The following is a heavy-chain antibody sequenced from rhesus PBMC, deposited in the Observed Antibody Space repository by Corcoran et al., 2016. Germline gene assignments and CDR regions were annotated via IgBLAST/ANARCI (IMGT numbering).Heavy chain of an antibody. CDR1: GGSISGHN. D-gene: IGHD3-34*01. CDR2: VGGSSGRT. V-gene: IGHV4S5*01. CDR3: ARAAPGVDYAFDV. Sequence: QVQLQESGPGLVKPSETLSLTCAVSGGSISGHNWNWIRQPPGKGVDWIGYVGGSSGRTDYNSSLTPRLTISPDTSTNQFSLDLISVTAAGTAVYYCARAAPGVDYAFDVWGQGLRVTVSS. J-gene: IGHJ3*01.